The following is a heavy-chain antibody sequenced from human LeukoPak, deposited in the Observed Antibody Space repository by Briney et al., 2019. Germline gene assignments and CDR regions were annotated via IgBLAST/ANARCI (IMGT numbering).Heavy chain of an antibody. CDR1: GYSFTSYG. CDR2: ISTYNGNT. CDR3: ARYSVDYGPWFPEF. J-gene: IGHJ4*02. V-gene: IGHV1-18*01. Sequence: ASVKVSCKATGYSFTSYGISWVRQAPGQGLEWMGWISTYNGNTNYAQNLQGRVTMTTDTSTSTAYMELNRLTSDDTAVYYCARYSVDYGPWFPEFWGQGTLVTVSS. D-gene: IGHD1-26*01.